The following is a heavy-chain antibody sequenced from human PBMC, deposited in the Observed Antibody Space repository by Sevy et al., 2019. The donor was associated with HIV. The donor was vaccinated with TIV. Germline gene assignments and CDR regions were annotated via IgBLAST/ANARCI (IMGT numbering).Heavy chain of an antibody. V-gene: IGHV1-8*01. CDR1: GYTFTSYD. D-gene: IGHD3-3*01. Sequence: ASVNVSCKASGYTFTSYDINWVRQSTGHGLEWMGWMNPNSGNTGYARKFLDRVTMTRDTSISTAYMELNSLTSDDTAVYYCARSLLVAASGYNWFDPWGQGTLLTVSS. CDR3: ARSLLVAASGYNWFDP. CDR2: MNPNSGNT. J-gene: IGHJ5*02.